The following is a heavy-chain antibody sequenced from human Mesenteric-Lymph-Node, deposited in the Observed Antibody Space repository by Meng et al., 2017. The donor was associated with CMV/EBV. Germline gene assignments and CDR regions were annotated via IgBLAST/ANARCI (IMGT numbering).Heavy chain of an antibody. CDR1: LTSYD. V-gene: IGHV1-8*01. D-gene: IGHD3-22*01. CDR3: ARGGSYYDSSGSILEYFQH. CDR2: MNPNSGNT. Sequence: LTSYDISWVRQATGQGLEWMGWMNPNSGNTGYAQKFQGRVTMTRNTSISTAYMELSSLRSEDTAVYYCARGGSYYDSSGSILEYFQHWGQGTLVTVSS. J-gene: IGHJ1*01.